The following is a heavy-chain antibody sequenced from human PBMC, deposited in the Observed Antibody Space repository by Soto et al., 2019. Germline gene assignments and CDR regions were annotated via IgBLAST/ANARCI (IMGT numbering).Heavy chain of an antibody. V-gene: IGHV4-39*01. J-gene: IGHJ4*02. CDR3: ARPGGSGWFYFDS. CDR1: GGSISSSSYY. D-gene: IGHD6-13*01. Sequence: SETLSLTCTVSGGSISSSSYYWGWIRQPPGKGLEWIGSIYYSGSTYYNPSLKSRVTISVDTSKNQFSLKLSSVTAADTAVYYCARPGGSGWFYFDSWGQGSQVTV. CDR2: IYYSGST.